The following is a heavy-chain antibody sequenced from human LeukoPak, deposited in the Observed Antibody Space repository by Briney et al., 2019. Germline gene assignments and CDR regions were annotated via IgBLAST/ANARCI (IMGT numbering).Heavy chain of an antibody. CDR2: ISWNSGSI. Sequence: PGGSLRLSCAASGFTFDDYAMHWVRQAPGKGLEWVSGISWNSGSIGYADPVKGRFTISRDNAKNSLYLQMNSLRAEDTALYYCAKDKAEGVIVTHFDYWGQGTLVTVSS. CDR3: AKDKAEGVIVTHFDY. CDR1: GFTFDDYA. D-gene: IGHD3-16*02. V-gene: IGHV3-9*01. J-gene: IGHJ4*02.